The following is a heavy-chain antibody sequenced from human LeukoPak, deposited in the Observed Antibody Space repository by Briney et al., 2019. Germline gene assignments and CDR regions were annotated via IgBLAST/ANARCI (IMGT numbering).Heavy chain of an antibody. CDR3: AKVLSKGYMVRGVPYQGPFDY. Sequence: GGSLRLSCAASGFTFSSYATSWVRQAPGKGLEWVSSISGSGGSTYYADSVKGRFTISRDNSKNTLYLQMNSLRAEDTAVYYCAKVLSKGYMVRGVPYQGPFDYWAQATLVTVSS. J-gene: IGHJ4*02. V-gene: IGHV3-23*01. CDR2: ISGSGGST. CDR1: GFTFSSYA. D-gene: IGHD3-10*01.